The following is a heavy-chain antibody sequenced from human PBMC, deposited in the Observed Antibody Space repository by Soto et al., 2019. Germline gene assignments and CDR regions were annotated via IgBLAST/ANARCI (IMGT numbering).Heavy chain of an antibody. Sequence: GGSLRLSCATSGFTFSSYAMSWVRQAPGKGLEWVSGISGSGDSTYYADSGKGRFTITRDNSKKTLHLQMNSLRAEDMAVYYCAKWVGPGIAAAGTDWFDPWGQGTLVTVSS. CDR3: AKWVGPGIAAAGTDWFDP. J-gene: IGHJ5*02. V-gene: IGHV3-23*01. CDR1: GFTFSSYA. CDR2: ISGSGDST. D-gene: IGHD6-13*01.